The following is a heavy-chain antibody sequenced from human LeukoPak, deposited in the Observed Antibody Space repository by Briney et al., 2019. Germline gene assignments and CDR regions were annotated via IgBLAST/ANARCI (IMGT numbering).Heavy chain of an antibody. D-gene: IGHD6-19*01. J-gene: IGHJ4*02. Sequence: GGSLRLSCAASGFTFSSYEMNWVRQAPGKGLEWVSYIASSDSARTYADSVRGRFTISRDNAKNPLYLEMNSLRAEDTAVYYCAREIVSAVADFDCWGQGTLVTVSS. CDR1: GFTFSSYE. CDR2: IASSDSAR. V-gene: IGHV3-48*03. CDR3: AREIVSAVADFDC.